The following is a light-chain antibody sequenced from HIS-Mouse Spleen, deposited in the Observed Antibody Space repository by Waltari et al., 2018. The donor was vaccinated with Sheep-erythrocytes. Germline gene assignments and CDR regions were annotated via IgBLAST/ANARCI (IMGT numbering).Light chain of an antibody. CDR3: CSYAGSYNHV. V-gene: IGLV2-11*01. CDR2: DVS. J-gene: IGLJ1*01. CDR1: SSDVGGYNY. Sequence: QSALTQPRSVSGSPGQSVTIPCTGTSSDVGGYNYVSWYQQHPGKAPKLTNYDVSKRPSWVPDRFSGSKSGNTASLTISELQADDEADYYCCSYAGSYNHVFATGTKVTVL.